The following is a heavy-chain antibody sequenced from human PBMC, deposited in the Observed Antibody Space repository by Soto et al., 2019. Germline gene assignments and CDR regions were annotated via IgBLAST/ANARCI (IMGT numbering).Heavy chain of an antibody. CDR2: IYYSGST. J-gene: IGHJ4*02. V-gene: IGHV4-39*07. D-gene: IGHD3-16*01. CDR1: GGSISNFCQV. CDR3: ARDLNTYSIGIDY. Sequence: SETLSLTCTVSGGSISNFCQVCAWIRQPPGKGLEWIGSIYYSGSTNYNPSLKSRVTISVDTSKNQFSLKLSSVTAADTAVYYCARDLNTYSIGIDYWGQGTLVTVSS.